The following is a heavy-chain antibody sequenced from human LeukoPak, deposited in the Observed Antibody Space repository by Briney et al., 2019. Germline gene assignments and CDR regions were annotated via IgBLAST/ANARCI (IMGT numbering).Heavy chain of an antibody. CDR2: MNPNSGNT. V-gene: IGHV1-8*03. CDR3: ARGIVVPRAHMSPRFDP. Sequence: SSVKVSCKASGHTFTSYDINWVRQATGQGLEWMGWMNPNSGNTGYAQKFQGRVTITRNTSISTAYMELSSLRSEDTAVYYCARGIVVPRAHMSPRFDPWGQGTLVTVSS. D-gene: IGHD2-2*01. J-gene: IGHJ5*02. CDR1: GHTFTSYD.